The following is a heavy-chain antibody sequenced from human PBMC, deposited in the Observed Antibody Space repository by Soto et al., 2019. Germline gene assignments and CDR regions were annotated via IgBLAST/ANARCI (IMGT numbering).Heavy chain of an antibody. V-gene: IGHV3-66*01. D-gene: IGHD2-15*01. CDR3: SRDDVYCSGGSCYGVLMDV. CDR2: IQSGGST. J-gene: IGHJ6*03. CDR1: GFTVSRHY. Sequence: EVQLVESGGDLVQPGGPLRLSCAASGFTVSRHYMNWVRQAPGKGLEWVSLIQSGGSTFYADSVKGRFTISRDNSKNTLFLQRNSLRVEDTAMYYCSRDDVYCSGGSCYGVLMDVWGRGTTVTVSS.